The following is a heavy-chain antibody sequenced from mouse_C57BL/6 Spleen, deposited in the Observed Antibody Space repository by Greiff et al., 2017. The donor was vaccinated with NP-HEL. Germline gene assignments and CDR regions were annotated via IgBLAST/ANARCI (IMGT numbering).Heavy chain of an antibody. D-gene: IGHD2-3*01. Sequence: VQLQQPGAELVKPGASVKLSCKASGYTFTSYWMHWVKQRPGQGLEWIGMIHPNSGSTNYNEKFKSKATLTVDKSSSTAYMQLSSLTSEDSAVYYCATQTAYDGYFYYFDYWGQGTTLTVSS. J-gene: IGHJ2*01. V-gene: IGHV1-64*01. CDR2: IHPNSGST. CDR3: ATQTAYDGYFYYFDY. CDR1: GYTFTSYW.